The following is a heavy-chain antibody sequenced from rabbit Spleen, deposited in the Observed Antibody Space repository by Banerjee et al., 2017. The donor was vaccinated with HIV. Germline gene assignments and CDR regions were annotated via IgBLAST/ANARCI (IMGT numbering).Heavy chain of an antibody. Sequence: QSLEESGGGLVQPEGSLALTCTASGFSFSSNYNMCWVRQAPGKGLEWIACIYAGSSGDTYYASWAKGRFTISKTSSTTVTLQMTSLTVADTATYFCARDTGSSFSSYGMDLWGQGTLVTVS. CDR3: ARDTGSSFSSYGMDL. V-gene: IGHV1S40*01. D-gene: IGHD8-1*01. CDR1: GFSFSSNYN. CDR2: IYAGSSGDT. J-gene: IGHJ6*01.